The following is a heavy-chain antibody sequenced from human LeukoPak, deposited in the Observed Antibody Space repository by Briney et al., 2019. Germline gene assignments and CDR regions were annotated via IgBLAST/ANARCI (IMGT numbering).Heavy chain of an antibody. CDR3: ARGQWLRSRTLYYYYGMDV. Sequence: PSETLSLTCAVYGGSFSGYYWSWIRQPPGKGLEWIGEINHSGSTNYNPSLKSRVTISVDTSKNQFSLKLSSVTAADTAVYYCARGQWLRSRTLYYYYGMDVWGQGTTVTVSS. CDR1: GGSFSGYY. CDR2: INHSGST. V-gene: IGHV4-34*01. J-gene: IGHJ6*02. D-gene: IGHD5-12*01.